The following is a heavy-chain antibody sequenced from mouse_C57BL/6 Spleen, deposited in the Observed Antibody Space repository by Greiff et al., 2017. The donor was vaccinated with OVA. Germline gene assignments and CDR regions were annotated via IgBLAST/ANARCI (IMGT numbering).Heavy chain of an antibody. Sequence: QVTLKVSGPGILQPSQTLSLTCSFSGFSLSTSNMGIGWIRQPSGKGLEWLAHIWWNDDTYYNPSLKSRLTISKDTSTHQGFLKITRVDTADTATYYCAQMRGEFITTVGYYFDYWGQGTTLTGSS. V-gene: IGHV8-5*01. J-gene: IGHJ2*01. CDR3: AQMRGEFITTVGYYFDY. D-gene: IGHD1-1*01. CDR2: IWWNDDT. CDR1: GFSLSTSNMG.